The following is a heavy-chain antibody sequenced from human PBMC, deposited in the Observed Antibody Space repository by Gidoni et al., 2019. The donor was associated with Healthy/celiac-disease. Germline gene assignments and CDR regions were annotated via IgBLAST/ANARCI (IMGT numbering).Heavy chain of an antibody. J-gene: IGHJ4*02. CDR2: ISSSSSYI. CDR1: GFTFSSYS. D-gene: IGHD3-3*01. V-gene: IGHV3-21*01. CDR3: ARDYFVGGGYYVY. Sequence: EVQLVESGGGLVKPGGSLRLSCAASGFTFSSYSMNWVRQAPGKGLEWVSSISSSSSYIYYADSVKGRFTISRDNAKNSLYLQMNSLRAEDTAVYYCARDYFVGGGYYVYWGQGTLVTVSS.